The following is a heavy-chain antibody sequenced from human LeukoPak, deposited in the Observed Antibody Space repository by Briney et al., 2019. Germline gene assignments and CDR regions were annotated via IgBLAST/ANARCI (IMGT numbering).Heavy chain of an antibody. CDR2: IYYTGSTTY. Sequence: PSETLSLTCTHSGASIRSYYWSWIRHPPGKGLECIAFIYYTGSTTYNYNPSLKSRVTISVETSKNQFSLKLSAVTAAVTAVYYWARHGPRRDGFNYDYWGGGTLVTVSS. CDR1: GASIRSYY. D-gene: IGHD5-24*01. J-gene: IGHJ4*02. CDR3: ARHGPRRDGFNYDY. V-gene: IGHV4-59*08.